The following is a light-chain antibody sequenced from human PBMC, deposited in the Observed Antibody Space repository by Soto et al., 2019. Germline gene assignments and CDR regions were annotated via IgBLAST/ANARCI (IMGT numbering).Light chain of an antibody. Sequence: SYELTQPPSVSVSPGQTASITCSGDKLGDKYASWYQVKPGQSPVLVIYQVNKRPSGIPERFSGSNSGTTATLTISGTQAMDEADYYCQAWDTSAVIFGGGTKLTVL. J-gene: IGLJ2*01. CDR2: QVN. V-gene: IGLV3-1*01. CDR1: KLGDKY. CDR3: QAWDTSAVI.